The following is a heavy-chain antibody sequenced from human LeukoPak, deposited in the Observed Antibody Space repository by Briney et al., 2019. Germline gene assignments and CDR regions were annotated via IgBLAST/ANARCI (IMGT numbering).Heavy chain of an antibody. D-gene: IGHD3-3*01. Sequence: ASVKVSCKASVYTFTRYDINWVRQATGQGLEWMRWMNPNSSNTAHAQKFQDRVTITRDISMSTAYMELSSLRSEDTAVYYCARAERRSYDFWGDQHYYYMDVWGEGTTVTVSS. J-gene: IGHJ6*03. V-gene: IGHV1-8*03. CDR2: MNPNSSNT. CDR3: ARAERRSYDFWGDQHYYYMDV. CDR1: VYTFTRYD.